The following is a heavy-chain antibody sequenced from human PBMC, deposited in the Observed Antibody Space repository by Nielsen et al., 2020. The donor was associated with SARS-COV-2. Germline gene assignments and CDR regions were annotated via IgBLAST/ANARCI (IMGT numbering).Heavy chain of an antibody. V-gene: IGHV3-30-3*01. CDR3: ARDSSYGGSSPYYYYYYGMDV. CDR1: GFTFSSYA. D-gene: IGHD6-13*01. J-gene: IGHJ6*02. Sequence: GESLKISCAASGFTFSSYAMHWVRQAPGKGLEWVAVISYDGSNKYYADSVKGRFTISRDNSKNTLYLQMNSLRAEDTAVYYCARDSSYGGSSPYYYYYYGMDVWGQGTTVTVSS. CDR2: ISYDGSNK.